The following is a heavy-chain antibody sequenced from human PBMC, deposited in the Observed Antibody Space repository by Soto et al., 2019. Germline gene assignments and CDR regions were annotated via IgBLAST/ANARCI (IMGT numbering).Heavy chain of an antibody. CDR2: IYWDDSK. CDR1: GFSLTTDRVG. Sequence: QITLKESGPTLVKPTQTLTLTCTFSGFSLTTDRVGVGWIRQPPGEALEWLAVIYWDDSKTYRPSLESRLTITKDTSKNQVALTMTNMDSLDTATYYCAHAYGGRSLYWCQGTLVTVS. V-gene: IGHV2-5*02. D-gene: IGHD1-26*01. CDR3: AHAYGGRSLY. J-gene: IGHJ4*02.